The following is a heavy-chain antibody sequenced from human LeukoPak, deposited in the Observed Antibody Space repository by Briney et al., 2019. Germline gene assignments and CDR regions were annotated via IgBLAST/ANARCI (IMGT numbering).Heavy chain of an antibody. CDR1: GGSISSHY. Sequence: SETLSLTCTVSGGSISSHYWSWIRQPPGKGLEWIGYIYYSGSTNYNPSLKSRVTISVDTSKNQFSLKLSSVTAADTAVYYCARDGDSSSTSCPYNWFDPWGQGTLVTVSS. CDR2: IYYSGST. D-gene: IGHD2-2*01. CDR3: ARDGDSSSTSCPYNWFDP. V-gene: IGHV4-59*11. J-gene: IGHJ5*02.